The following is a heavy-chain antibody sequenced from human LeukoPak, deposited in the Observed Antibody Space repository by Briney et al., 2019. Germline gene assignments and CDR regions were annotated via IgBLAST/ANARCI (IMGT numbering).Heavy chain of an antibody. V-gene: IGHV4-31*03. J-gene: IGHJ4*02. CDR1: GGSISSGGYS. CDR3: ARQAMVRAIQLWPPFDH. Sequence: SETLSLTCTVSGGSISSGGYSWSWIRQHPGKGLEWIGYIYYSGSTYYNPSLKSRVTISVDTSKNQFSLKLSSVTAADTAVYYCARQAMVRAIQLWPPFDHWGQGTLVTVSS. D-gene: IGHD5-18*01. CDR2: IYYSGST.